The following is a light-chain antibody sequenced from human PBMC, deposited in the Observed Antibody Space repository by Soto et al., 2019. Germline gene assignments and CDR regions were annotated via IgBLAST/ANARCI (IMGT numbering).Light chain of an antibody. Sequence: DIQMTQSPSSLPASVGDRVTLTCQASQSISTYLNWYQQKPGKAPKLVIYAASSLQSGVPSRLSGSGSGTDFTLTISSLQPEDFATYYCQQSYTIPYTFGQGTKLEIK. J-gene: IGKJ2*01. CDR1: QSISTY. CDR2: AAS. V-gene: IGKV1-39*01. CDR3: QQSYTIPYT.